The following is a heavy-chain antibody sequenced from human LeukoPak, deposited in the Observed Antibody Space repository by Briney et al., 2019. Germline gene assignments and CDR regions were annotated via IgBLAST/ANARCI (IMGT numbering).Heavy chain of an antibody. CDR3: ARHSSYVSPVRY. D-gene: IGHD3-10*02. J-gene: IGHJ4*02. CDR1: GGSFSGYY. Sequence: KPSETLSLTCAVYGGSFSGYYWSWIRQPPGKGLEWIGEINHSGSTNYNPSLKSRVTISVDTSKNQFSLKLSSVTAADTAVYFCARHSSYVSPVRYWGQGTLVTVSP. V-gene: IGHV4-34*01. CDR2: INHSGST.